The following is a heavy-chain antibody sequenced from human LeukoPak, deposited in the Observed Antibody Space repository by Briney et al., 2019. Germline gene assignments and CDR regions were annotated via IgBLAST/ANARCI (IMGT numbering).Heavy chain of an antibody. Sequence: SETLSLTCAVYGGSFSGYYWSWIRQPPGKGLEWIGEINHSGSTNYNPSLKSRVTISVDTSKNQFSLKLSSVTAADTAVYYCARGRGNVLLWFGASYYFDYWGQGTLVTVSS. CDR1: GGSFSGYY. D-gene: IGHD3-10*01. V-gene: IGHV4-34*01. CDR2: INHSGST. CDR3: ARGRGNVLLWFGASYYFDY. J-gene: IGHJ4*02.